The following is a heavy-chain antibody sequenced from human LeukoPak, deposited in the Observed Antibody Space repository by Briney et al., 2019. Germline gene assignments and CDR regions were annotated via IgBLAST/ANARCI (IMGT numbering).Heavy chain of an antibody. V-gene: IGHV3-33*01. CDR3: ARARMLWFGESYFDY. CDR2: IWYDGSNK. CDR1: GFTFSSYG. D-gene: IGHD3-10*01. Sequence: GRSLRLSCAASGFTFSSYGMHWVRQAPGKGLEWVAVIWYDGSNKYYADSVKGRFTISRDNSKNTLYLQMNSLRAEDTAVYYCARARMLWFGESYFDYWGQGTLVTVSS. J-gene: IGHJ4*02.